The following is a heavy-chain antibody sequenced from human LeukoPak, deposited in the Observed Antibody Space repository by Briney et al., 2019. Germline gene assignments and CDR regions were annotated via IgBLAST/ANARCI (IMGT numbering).Heavy chain of an antibody. Sequence: ASAKVSCKASGYTFTSYGISWVRQAPGQGLEWMGWISAYNGNTNHAQKLQGRVTMTTDTSTSTAYMELRSLRSDDTAVYYCARNRGYDSRGYYYDYYYGMDVWGQGTTVTVSS. CDR3: ARNRGYDSRGYYYDYYYGMDV. V-gene: IGHV1-18*01. J-gene: IGHJ6*02. CDR1: GYTFTSYG. CDR2: ISAYNGNT. D-gene: IGHD3-22*01.